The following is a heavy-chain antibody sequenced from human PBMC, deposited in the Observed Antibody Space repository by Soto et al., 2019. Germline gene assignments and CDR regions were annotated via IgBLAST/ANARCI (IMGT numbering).Heavy chain of an antibody. J-gene: IGHJ6*02. CDR2: IIPILGIA. D-gene: IGHD3-22*01. Sequence: QVQLVQSGAEVKKPGSSVKVSCKASGGTFSSYTISWVRQAPGQGLEWMGRIIPILGIANYAQKFQGRVTSTADNSTSTAYMALSSLRSEGTAVYYCARTTYYYDSSGYPLCKGYYGMDVWGQGTTVTVSS. CDR1: GGTFSSYT. V-gene: IGHV1-69*02. CDR3: ARTTYYYDSSGYPLCKGYYGMDV.